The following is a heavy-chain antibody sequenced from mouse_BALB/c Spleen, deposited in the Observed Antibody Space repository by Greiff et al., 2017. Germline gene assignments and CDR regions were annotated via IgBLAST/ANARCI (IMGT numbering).Heavy chain of an antibody. V-gene: IGHV5-6-3*01. J-gene: IGHJ3*01. CDR2: INSNGGST. Sequence: EVQGVESGGGLVQPGGSLKLSCAASGFTFSSYGMSWVRQTPDKRLELVATINSNGGSTYYPDSVKGRFTISRDNAKNTLYLQMSSLKSEDTAMYYCASLYDYDSWFAYWGQGTLVTVSA. D-gene: IGHD2-4*01. CDR3: ASLYDYDSWFAY. CDR1: GFTFSSYG.